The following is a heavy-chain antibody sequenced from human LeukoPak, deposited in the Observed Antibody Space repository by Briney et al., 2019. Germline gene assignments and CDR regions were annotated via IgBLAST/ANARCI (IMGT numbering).Heavy chain of an antibody. J-gene: IGHJ5*02. CDR3: ARHLLWFGELRRILNWFDP. Sequence: SETLSLTCTVSGGSISSGGYYWSWIRQPPGKGLEWIGSIYYSGSTYYNPSLKSRVTISVDTSKNQFSLKLSSVTAADTAVYYCARHLLWFGELRRILNWFDPWGQGTLVTVSS. CDR1: GGSISSGGYY. D-gene: IGHD3-10*01. CDR2: IYYSGST. V-gene: IGHV4-39*01.